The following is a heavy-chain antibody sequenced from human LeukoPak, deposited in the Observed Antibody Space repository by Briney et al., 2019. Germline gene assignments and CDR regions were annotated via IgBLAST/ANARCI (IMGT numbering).Heavy chain of an antibody. Sequence: ASVKDSCKGSGYTFTGYYMDWVRPAPEHGLQRMGLINPNNGGTNYPQQLQGRVTMTRDTSISTAYMELSRLRSDDTAVYYCAVYDSSGYYYVSVYDAFDIWGQGTMVTVSS. J-gene: IGHJ3*02. V-gene: IGHV1-2*02. CDR1: GYTFTGYY. CDR2: INPNNGGT. D-gene: IGHD3-22*01. CDR3: AVYDSSGYYYVSVYDAFDI.